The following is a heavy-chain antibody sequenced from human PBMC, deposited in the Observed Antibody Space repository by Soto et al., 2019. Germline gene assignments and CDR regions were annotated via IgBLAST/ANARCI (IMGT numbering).Heavy chain of an antibody. CDR1: GDTFTDYY. V-gene: IGHV1-46*01. Sequence: QVQLMQSGAEVKKPGASVKVSCKASGDTFTDYYIHWVRQAPGRGLEWMGTVNPSGGHTTYAQHSLGRVTMTRDTSTSTHYMELTSLTSDDTAIYYCARGGHVVVVTAALDYWGQGTLVTVSS. CDR2: VNPSGGHT. CDR3: ARGGHVVVVTAALDY. J-gene: IGHJ4*02. D-gene: IGHD2-21*02.